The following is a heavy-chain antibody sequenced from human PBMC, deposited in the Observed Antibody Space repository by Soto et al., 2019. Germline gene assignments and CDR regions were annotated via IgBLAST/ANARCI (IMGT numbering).Heavy chain of an antibody. J-gene: IGHJ2*01. CDR2: IYYSGST. Sequence: QVQLQESGPGLVKPSETLSLTCTVSGGSISSYYWSWIRQPPGKGLEWIGYIYYSGSTNYNPSLKSRVTLSVDTSKTQFSLKLSSVTAADTAVYYCARVGCSSTSCYRSVVVIAIVDDWYFDLWGRGTLVTVSS. CDR1: GGSISSYY. V-gene: IGHV4-59*01. CDR3: ARVGCSSTSCYRSVVVIAIVDDWYFDL. D-gene: IGHD2-2*01.